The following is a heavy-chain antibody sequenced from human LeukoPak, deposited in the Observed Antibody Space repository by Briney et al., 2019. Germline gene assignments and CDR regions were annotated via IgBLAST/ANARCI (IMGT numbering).Heavy chain of an antibody. D-gene: IGHD3-10*01. J-gene: IGHJ6*02. CDR3: AKRGSGPFFMDV. CDR1: GFTFSSYA. CDR2: ISGSDGST. Sequence: GGSLRLSCAASGFTFSSYAMSWVRQAPGKGLEWVSTISGSDGSTYYADSVKGRFTISRDNSKNTLYPQMNSLRAEDTAVYYCAKRGSGPFFMDVWGQGTTVTVSS. V-gene: IGHV3-23*01.